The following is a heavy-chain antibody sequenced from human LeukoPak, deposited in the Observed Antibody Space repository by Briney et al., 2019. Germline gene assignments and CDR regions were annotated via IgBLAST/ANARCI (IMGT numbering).Heavy chain of an antibody. CDR3: AREQTYVSNWFDP. D-gene: IGHD3-16*01. V-gene: IGHV4-61*02. Sequence: PSETLSLTCTVSGGSISSGSYYWSWIRQPAGKGLEWIGRIYTSGSTNYNPSLKSRVTISVDTSKNQFSLKLSSVTAADTAVYYCAREQTYVSNWFDPWGQGTLVTVSS. CDR2: IYTSGST. J-gene: IGHJ5*02. CDR1: GGSISSGSYY.